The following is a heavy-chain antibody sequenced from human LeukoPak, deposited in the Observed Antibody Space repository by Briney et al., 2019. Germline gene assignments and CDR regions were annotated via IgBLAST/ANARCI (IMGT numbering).Heavy chain of an antibody. Sequence: LTGGSLRLSCAASGFTFSSYAMHWVRQAPGKGLEWVAVISYDGSNKYYADSVKGRFTISRDNSKNTLYLQMNSLRAEDTAVYYCARDQKGSSWYNVFDYWGQGTLVTVSS. CDR3: ARDQKGSSWYNVFDY. D-gene: IGHD6-13*01. CDR2: ISYDGSNK. V-gene: IGHV3-30*04. J-gene: IGHJ4*02. CDR1: GFTFSSYA.